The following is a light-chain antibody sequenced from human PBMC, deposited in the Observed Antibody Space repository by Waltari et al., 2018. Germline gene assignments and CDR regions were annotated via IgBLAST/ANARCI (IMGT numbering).Light chain of an antibody. CDR1: SSDIGSYSL. CDR2: EVT. J-gene: IGLJ2*01. CDR3: CSYGGVPSYVL. V-gene: IGLV2-23*02. Sequence: QSALTQPASVAGSPGQSITISCTGTSSDIGSYSLVSRYQQQPGKAPKLIVYEVTRRPSGVSLRFSGSKSDNTASLTISGLQAEDEADYYCCSYGGVPSYVLFGGGTKLTVL.